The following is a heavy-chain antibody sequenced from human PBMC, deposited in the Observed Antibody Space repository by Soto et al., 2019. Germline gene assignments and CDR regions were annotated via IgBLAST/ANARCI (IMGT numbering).Heavy chain of an antibody. CDR1: GYTFTSYG. Sequence: GASVKVSCKASGYTFTSYGISWVRQAPGQGLEWMGWISAYNGNTNYAQKLQGRVTMTTDTSTSTAYMELRSLRSDDTAVYYCARALHYLTADFKYYYYMDVWGKGTTVTVYS. CDR2: ISAYNGNT. CDR3: ARALHYLTADFKYYYYMDV. V-gene: IGHV1-18*01. J-gene: IGHJ6*03. D-gene: IGHD3-3*01.